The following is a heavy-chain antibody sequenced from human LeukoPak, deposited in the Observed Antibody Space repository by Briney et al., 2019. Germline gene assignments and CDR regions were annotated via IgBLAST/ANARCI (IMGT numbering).Heavy chain of an antibody. CDR3: ASTRVVLWFDP. D-gene: IGHD3-10*01. J-gene: IGHJ5*02. V-gene: IGHV4-59*01. CDR1: GGSISSYY. CDR2: IYYSGST. Sequence: SETLSLTCTVSGGSISSYYWSWIRQPPGKGLEWIGYIYYSGSTNYNPSLKSRVTISVDTSKNQFSLKLSSVTAADTAVYYCASTRVVLWFDPWGQGTLVTVSS.